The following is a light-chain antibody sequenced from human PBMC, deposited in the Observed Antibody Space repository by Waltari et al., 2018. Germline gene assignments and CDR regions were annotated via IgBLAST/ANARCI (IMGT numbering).Light chain of an antibody. Sequence: IQLTQSPSSLFASVGDRVTIPRRASQGISNYLACYQQKPGKAPKLLIYAASTFQSGVPSRFSGSVSGTDFTLTISSLQPEDFATYYCQQLNSYQWTFGQGTKVEIK. V-gene: IGKV1-9*01. CDR2: AAS. CDR1: QGISNY. CDR3: QQLNSYQWT. J-gene: IGKJ1*01.